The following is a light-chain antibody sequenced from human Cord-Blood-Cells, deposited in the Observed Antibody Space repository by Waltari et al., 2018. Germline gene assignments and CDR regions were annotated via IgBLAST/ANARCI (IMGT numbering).Light chain of an antibody. Sequence: QAVLPQPASLSASPVASASLTCTLPSGINVVNYSISFYQHKPVSTPHYLLRYKSDSDKQQCSGGPSRFYGSKDASANAGILLISGLQSEDEADYYCMIWHSSAYVFGTGTKVTVL. CDR2: YKSDSDK. V-gene: IGLV5-45*01. CDR1: SGINVVNYS. J-gene: IGLJ1*01. CDR3: MIWHSSAYV.